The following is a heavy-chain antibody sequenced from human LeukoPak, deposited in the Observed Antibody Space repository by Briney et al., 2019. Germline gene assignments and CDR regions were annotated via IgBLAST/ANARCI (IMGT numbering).Heavy chain of an antibody. CDR2: IYSGGST. CDR1: GFTVSSNH. Sequence: GGSLRLSCAASGFTVSSNHMSWVRQAPGKGLEWVSVIYSGGSTYYADSVKGRFTISRDNSKNTLYLQMNSLRAEDTAVYYCARNHYDWLGAAAFDIWGQGTMVTVSS. D-gene: IGHD3-22*01. CDR3: ARNHYDWLGAAAFDI. V-gene: IGHV3-53*01. J-gene: IGHJ3*02.